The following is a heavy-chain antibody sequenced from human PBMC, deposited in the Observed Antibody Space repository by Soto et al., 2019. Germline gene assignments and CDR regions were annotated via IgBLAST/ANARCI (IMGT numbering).Heavy chain of an antibody. CDR1: GFTFSDYY. CDR2: ISGSSTYT. Sequence: PGGSLRLSCAASGFTFSDYYMSWIRQAPGKGLEWVSYISGSSTYTNSTESVKGRFTISRDNAKSSLYLQMDSLRAEDTARYFCARSFSGYFDYWGQGALVTVSS. V-gene: IGHV3-11*06. J-gene: IGHJ4*02. D-gene: IGHD3-22*01. CDR3: ARSFSGYFDY.